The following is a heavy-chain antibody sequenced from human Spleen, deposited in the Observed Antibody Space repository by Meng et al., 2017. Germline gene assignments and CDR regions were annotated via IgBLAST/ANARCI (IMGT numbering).Heavy chain of an antibody. CDR1: GGSISTRVYY. CDR3: ASYVSGTYRFDP. D-gene: IGHD3-10*01. V-gene: IGHV4-39*07. J-gene: IGHJ5*02. CDR2: IYHSGST. Sequence: QLQLQESGPGLVKPSEALSLTCTVSGGSISTRVYYWGWIRQPPGKGLEWIGYIYHSGSTFYNPSLKSRVTMSVDRSKTQSSLNLSSVTAADTAVYYCASYVSGTYRFDPWGQGTLVTVSS.